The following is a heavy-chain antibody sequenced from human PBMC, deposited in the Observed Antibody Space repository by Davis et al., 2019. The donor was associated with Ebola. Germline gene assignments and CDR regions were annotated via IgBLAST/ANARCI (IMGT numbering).Heavy chain of an antibody. Sequence: AASVKVSCKASGYRFTSFGISWVRQAPGQRLEWLGWVSPYDGNTNYAQNFQGRVTMTTDISTTTAYMELRSLTSDDTAEYYCARGRNGGWDFDYWGQGTRVTVSS. J-gene: IGHJ4*02. V-gene: IGHV1-18*01. CDR1: GYRFTSFG. CDR3: ARGRNGGWDFDY. CDR2: VSPYDGNT. D-gene: IGHD6-19*01.